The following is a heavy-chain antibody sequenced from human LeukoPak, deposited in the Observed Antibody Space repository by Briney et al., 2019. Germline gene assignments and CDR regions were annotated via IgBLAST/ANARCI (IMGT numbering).Heavy chain of an antibody. V-gene: IGHV3-21*01. J-gene: IGHJ4*02. CDR1: GFTFSSYS. CDR2: ISSSSSYI. D-gene: IGHD2-2*01. Sequence: GGSLRLSCAASGFTFSSYSMNWVRQAPRKGLEWVSSISSSSSYIYYADSVKGRFTISRDNAKNSLYLQMNSLRAEDTAVYYCARGSEDIVVVPAAPIGYWGQGTLVTVSS. CDR3: ARGSEDIVVVPAAPIGY.